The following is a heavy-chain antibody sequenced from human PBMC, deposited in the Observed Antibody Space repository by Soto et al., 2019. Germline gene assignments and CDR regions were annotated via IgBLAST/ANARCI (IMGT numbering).Heavy chain of an antibody. Sequence: GGSLRLSCVASGFTFSSYGMHWVRQAPGKGLGWVAVISYDGSNKYYADSVKGRFTISRDNSKNTLYPQMNSLRAEDTAVYYCAKDGEGSYGMDVWGQGTTVTVSS. V-gene: IGHV3-30*18. CDR1: GFTFSSYG. CDR3: AKDGEGSYGMDV. J-gene: IGHJ6*02. D-gene: IGHD3-10*01. CDR2: ISYDGSNK.